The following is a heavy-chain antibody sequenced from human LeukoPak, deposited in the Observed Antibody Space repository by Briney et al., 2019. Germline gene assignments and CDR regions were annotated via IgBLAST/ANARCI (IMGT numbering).Heavy chain of an antibody. CDR1: GYTFTSYY. J-gene: IGHJ6*02. CDR3: ARDDFRSGPKPGYGMDV. D-gene: IGHD3-3*01. CDR2: INPSGGST. Sequence: ASVKVSCKASGYTFTSYYMHWVRQAPGQGLEWMGMINPSGGSTSYAQKFQGRVTITADKSTSTAYMELSSLRSEDTAVYYCARDDFRSGPKPGYGMDVWGQGTTVTVS. V-gene: IGHV1-46*01.